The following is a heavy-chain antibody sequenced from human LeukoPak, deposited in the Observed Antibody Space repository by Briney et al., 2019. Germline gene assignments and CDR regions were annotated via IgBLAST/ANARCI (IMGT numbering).Heavy chain of an antibody. CDR2: ISGSSGDT. Sequence: ASVKVSCKTSGFSFPSFGISWARQAPGQGLEWMGWISGSSGDTNSAQKFQGRITLTTDTSTRTAYMELRSLRSDDTAVYYCARVLAGHPGYWGQGTLVTVSS. CDR1: GFSFPSFG. D-gene: IGHD6-19*01. CDR3: ARVLAGHPGY. J-gene: IGHJ4*02. V-gene: IGHV1-18*01.